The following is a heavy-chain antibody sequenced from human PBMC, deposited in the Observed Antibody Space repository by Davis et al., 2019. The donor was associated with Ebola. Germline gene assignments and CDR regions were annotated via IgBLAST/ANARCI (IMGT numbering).Heavy chain of an antibody. D-gene: IGHD3-10*01. J-gene: IGHJ6*02. CDR3: AKEVGPGLYGFTQIEVPIYGLDA. CDR2: ISASATDT. CDR1: GFIFNNYA. V-gene: IGHV3-23*01. Sequence: GESLKISCAASGFIFNNYAITWVRQAPGKGLEWVSTISASATDTYYADSVKGRFTISSDNSKRTRFLQMNRLGVADTAVYYCAKEVGPGLYGFTQIEVPIYGLDAWGQGTTVTVSS.